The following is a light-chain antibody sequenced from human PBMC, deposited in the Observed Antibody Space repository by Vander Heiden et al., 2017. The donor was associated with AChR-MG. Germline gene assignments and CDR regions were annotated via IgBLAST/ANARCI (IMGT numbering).Light chain of an antibody. CDR2: DVT. Sequence: QSALTQPHSLSGSPGQSLTISCTGTSRYVAAYNYVSCYQQPPGKAPKLIIYDVTNRPSGVPDRFSGYKSGDTAALTISGLQAEDEDDYYCCSYGGDYTWVFGGGTTLTVL. CDR1: SRYVAAYNY. V-gene: IGLV2-11*01. CDR3: CSYGGDYTWV. J-gene: IGLJ3*02.